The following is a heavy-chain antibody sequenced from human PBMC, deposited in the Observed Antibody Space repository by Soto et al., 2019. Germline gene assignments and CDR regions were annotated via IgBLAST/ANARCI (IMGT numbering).Heavy chain of an antibody. V-gene: IGHV4-59*01. Sequence: SETLCRTCTVSGGSISSYYWSWIRHPPGKGLEWIGYIYYSGSTNYNPSLKSRVTISVDTSKNQFSLKLSSVTAADTAVYYCARVGVGRAFDYWGQGTLVTVSS. J-gene: IGHJ4*02. D-gene: IGHD3-3*01. CDR1: GGSISSYY. CDR3: ARVGVGRAFDY. CDR2: IYYSGST.